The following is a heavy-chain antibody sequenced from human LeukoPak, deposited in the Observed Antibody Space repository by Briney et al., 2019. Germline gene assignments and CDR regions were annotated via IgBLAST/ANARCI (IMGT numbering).Heavy chain of an antibody. J-gene: IGHJ6*03. D-gene: IGHD6-13*01. V-gene: IGHV1-2*02. CDR3: ARDRSSNHDYYYYMDV. Sequence: ASVKVSCKASGYTFTDYYIHWVRQAPGQGLEWMAWINPNSGGTKYAQNFQGRVTMTRGTSISTAYMELSRLRSDDTAVYYCARDRSSNHDYYYYMDVWGKGTTVTVSS. CDR2: INPNSGGT. CDR1: GYTFTDYY.